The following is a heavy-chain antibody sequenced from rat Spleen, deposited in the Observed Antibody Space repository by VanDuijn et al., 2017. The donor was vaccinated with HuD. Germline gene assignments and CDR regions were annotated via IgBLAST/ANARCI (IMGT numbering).Heavy chain of an antibody. J-gene: IGHJ4*01. V-gene: IGHV5-17*01. D-gene: IGHD1-12*03. Sequence: EVQLGESGGGLVQPGRSQKLSCAASGFTFSDYAMAWVRQAPKRGLEWVASIVYDGGGGIYYLDSVKGRFSISRDNAKSTLYLQIDSLRTEDTASYYGARHHYDGYYHGPVLGVMDAWGQGASVTVSS. CDR3: ARHHYDGYYHGPVLGVMDA. CDR1: GFTFSDYA. CDR2: IVYDGGGGI.